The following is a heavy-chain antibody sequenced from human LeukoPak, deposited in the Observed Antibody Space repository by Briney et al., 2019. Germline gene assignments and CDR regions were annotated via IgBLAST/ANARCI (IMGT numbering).Heavy chain of an antibody. Sequence: SETLSLTCAVYGGSFSDYHWSWIHQPPGKGLEWIGEINHSGSTNYNPSLKSRVTISVDTSKNQFSLKLSSVTAADTAVYYCARGRVTYYYDSSGYYYGVWGQGTLVTVSS. CDR3: ARGRVTYYYDSSGYYYGV. D-gene: IGHD3-22*01. CDR2: INHSGST. CDR1: GGSFSDYH. J-gene: IGHJ4*02. V-gene: IGHV4-34*01.